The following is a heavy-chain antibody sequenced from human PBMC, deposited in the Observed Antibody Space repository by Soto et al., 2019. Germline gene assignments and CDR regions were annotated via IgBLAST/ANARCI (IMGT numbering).Heavy chain of an antibody. V-gene: IGHV3-21*01. CDR1: GFTFSSYS. D-gene: IGHD3-16*02. CDR3: ARERPFGTFGGVIVKGY. Sequence: EVQLVESGGGLVKPGGSLRLSCAASGFTFSSYSMNWVRQAPGKGLEWVSSISSSSSYIYYADSVKGRFTISRDTAKNSPYLHINSLRAEDTAVYYCARERPFGTFGGVIVKGYWGPGTLVTVSS. J-gene: IGHJ4*02. CDR2: ISSSSSYI.